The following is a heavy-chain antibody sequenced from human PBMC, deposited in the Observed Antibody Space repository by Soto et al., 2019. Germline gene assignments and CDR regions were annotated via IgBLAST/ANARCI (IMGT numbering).Heavy chain of an antibody. CDR1: GFTFIRYA. CDR2: MSYDGTNK. J-gene: IGHJ4*02. Sequence: GGSLRLSCASSGFTFIRYAIHWVRQAPGKGLEWVAVMSYDGTNKDHADSVKGRFIISRDNSKNTMYLQMNSLRGEDTAVYYCARVDNSGGYYRRYFDYWGQGTLVTVSS. V-gene: IGHV3-30-3*01. CDR3: ARVDNSGGYYRRYFDY. D-gene: IGHD1-26*01.